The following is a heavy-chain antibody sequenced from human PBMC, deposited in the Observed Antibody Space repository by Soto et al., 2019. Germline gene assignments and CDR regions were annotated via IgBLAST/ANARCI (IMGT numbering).Heavy chain of an antibody. Sequence: EVQLVETGGGLIQPGGSLRLSCAASGFTVSNYYMSWVRQAPGKGLEWVSVIYSGGSTYYADSVKGRFTISRDNSKNTLYLHMNSLKAEDTAIYYCERVSDNYIYWGQGTLVTVSS. D-gene: IGHD3-22*01. V-gene: IGHV3-53*02. J-gene: IGHJ4*02. CDR2: IYSGGST. CDR3: ERVSDNYIY. CDR1: GFTVSNYY.